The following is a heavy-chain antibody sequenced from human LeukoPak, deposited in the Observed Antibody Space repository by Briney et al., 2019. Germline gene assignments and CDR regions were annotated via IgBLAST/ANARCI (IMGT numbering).Heavy chain of an antibody. CDR2: MYGDMRDI. CDR1: ALTFSNSW. V-gene: IGHV3-74*01. J-gene: IGHJ5*02. D-gene: IGHD5-12*01. CDR3: ARDLGLRGST. Sequence: PGGSLRLSCEASALTFSNSWMHWVRQIPGKGLVWVSRMYGDMRDISYADSVKGRFTISRDNAKNTVYLQMNSLRGEYTAVYYCARDLGLRGSTWGQGTLVTVSS.